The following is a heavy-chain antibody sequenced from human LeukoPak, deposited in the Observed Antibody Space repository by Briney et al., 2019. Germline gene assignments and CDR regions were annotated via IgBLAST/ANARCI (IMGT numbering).Heavy chain of an antibody. Sequence: SETLSLTCAVSGHSVSSSYWWGWIRQPPGKGLEWIGYISYSGSTNYNPSLKSRVTISVDTSKNQFSLKLSSVTAADTAVYYCARRDIAAAEQFDYWGQGTLVTVSS. CDR2: ISYSGST. J-gene: IGHJ4*02. D-gene: IGHD6-13*01. CDR1: GHSVSSSYW. CDR3: ARRDIAAAEQFDY. V-gene: IGHV4-28*01.